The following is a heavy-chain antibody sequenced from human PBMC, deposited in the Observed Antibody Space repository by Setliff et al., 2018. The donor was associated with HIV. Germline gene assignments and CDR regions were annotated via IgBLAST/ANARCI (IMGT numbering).Heavy chain of an antibody. CDR2: IRYDGSYR. CDR1: GFTFISYG. Sequence: GSLRLSCAVSGFTFISYGMYWVRQAPGKGLEWVAFIRYDGSYRYYVDSVKGRFTISRDNSKNTLYLQMNSLRAEDTAVYYCAKTLPTLYPPHDYYFAMDVWGQGTTVTVSS. J-gene: IGHJ6*02. D-gene: IGHD2-15*01. CDR3: AKTLPTLYPPHDYYFAMDV. V-gene: IGHV3-30*02.